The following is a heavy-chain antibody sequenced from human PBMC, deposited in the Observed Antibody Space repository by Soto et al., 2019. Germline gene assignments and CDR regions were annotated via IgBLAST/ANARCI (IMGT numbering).Heavy chain of an antibody. CDR3: ARVKENYYYYGMDV. CDR2: INPSGGST. CDR1: GYTFTSYY. V-gene: IGHV1-46*01. J-gene: IGHJ6*02. Sequence: ASVKVSCKASGYTFTSYYMHWVRQAPGQGLEWMGIINPSGGSTSYAQKLQGRVTMTTDTSTSTAYMELRSLRSDDTAVYYCARVKENYYYYGMDVWGQGTTVTVSS.